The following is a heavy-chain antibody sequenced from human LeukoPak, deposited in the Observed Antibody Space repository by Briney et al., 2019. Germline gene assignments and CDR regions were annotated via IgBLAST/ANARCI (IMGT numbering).Heavy chain of an antibody. CDR2: ISSSSSTI. CDR1: GFTFSSYS. J-gene: IGHJ3*02. Sequence: GGSLRLSCAASGFTFSSYSMNWVRQAPGKGLEWVSYISSSSSTIYYADSVKGRFTISRDNAKNSLYLQMNSLRDEDTAVYYCARDLANYYDSSGYYYNDAFDIWGQGTMVTVSS. CDR3: ARDLANYYDSSGYYYNDAFDI. D-gene: IGHD3-22*01. V-gene: IGHV3-48*02.